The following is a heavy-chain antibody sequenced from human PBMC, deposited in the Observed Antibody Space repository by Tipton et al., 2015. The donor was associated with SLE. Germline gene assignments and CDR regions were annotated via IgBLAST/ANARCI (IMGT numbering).Heavy chain of an antibody. CDR2: ISDDGSDT. CDR3: AKDLLGGSFDI. J-gene: IGHJ3*02. D-gene: IGHD3-10*01. Sequence: RSLRLSCAGSGFTFAMHWVRQAPGKGLEWVAVISDDGSDTYYADSVKGRFTISRDNSTNSLYLQMNSLRTEDTALYYCAKDLLGGSFDIWGQGTMVIVSS. CDR1: GFTFA. V-gene: IGHV3-30*18.